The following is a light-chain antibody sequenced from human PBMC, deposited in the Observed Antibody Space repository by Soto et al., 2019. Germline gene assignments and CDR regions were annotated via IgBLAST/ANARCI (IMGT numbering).Light chain of an antibody. Sequence: QSVLTQSSSASASLGSSVKLTCTLSSGHSSYIIAWHQQQPGKAPRYLMKLEGSGSYNKGSGVPDHFSGSSSGADRYLTISTLQFEDEADYYCETWDSNTHTVFGGGTKLTVL. CDR1: SGHSSYI. V-gene: IGLV4-60*02. CDR3: ETWDSNTHTV. J-gene: IGLJ3*02. CDR2: LEGSGSY.